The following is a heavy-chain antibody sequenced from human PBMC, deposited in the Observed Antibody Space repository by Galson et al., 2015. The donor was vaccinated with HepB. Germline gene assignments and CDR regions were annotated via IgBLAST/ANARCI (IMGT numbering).Heavy chain of an antibody. J-gene: IGHJ4*02. Sequence: SLRLSCAASGFTFSNYWMSWVRQAPGKGLEWVANIKQDGSDKYYVDSVKGRLTVSRDNAKNSLYLQMNSLRAEDTAVYYCARDDRYGGNLKDLDNWGQGTLVTVSS. CDR2: IKQDGSDK. D-gene: IGHD4-23*01. V-gene: IGHV3-7*01. CDR1: GFTFSNYW. CDR3: ARDDRYGGNLKDLDN.